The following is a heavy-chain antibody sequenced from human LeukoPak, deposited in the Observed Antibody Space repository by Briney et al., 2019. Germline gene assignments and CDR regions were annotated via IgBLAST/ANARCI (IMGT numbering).Heavy chain of an antibody. CDR1: GGSMNNYY. CDR3: ARGGWSLTD. D-gene: IGHD6-19*01. V-gene: IGHV4-59*01. J-gene: IGHJ4*02. CDR2: IYYSGST. Sequence: SETLSLTCIVSGGSMNNYYWSWIRLPPGKGLEWIGYIYYSGSTNYNPFLNSRVTLSVDTSKNQFSLKLSSVTAADTAVYYCARGGWSLTDWGQGILVTVSS.